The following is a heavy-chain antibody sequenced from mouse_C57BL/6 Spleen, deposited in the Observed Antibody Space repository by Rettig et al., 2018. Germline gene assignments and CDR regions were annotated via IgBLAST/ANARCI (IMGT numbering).Heavy chain of an antibody. Sequence: EVQLVESGGGLVKPGGSLKLSCAASGFTFSSYAMSWVRQTPEKRLEWVATISDGGSYTYYPDNVKGRFTISRDNAKNNLYLQMSHLKSEDTAMYYCARAPVARSYWYFDVWGTGTTVTVSS. D-gene: IGHD1-1*01. J-gene: IGHJ1*03. CDR3: ARAPVARSYWYFDV. CDR2: ISDGGSYT. V-gene: IGHV5-4*01. CDR1: GFTFSSYA.